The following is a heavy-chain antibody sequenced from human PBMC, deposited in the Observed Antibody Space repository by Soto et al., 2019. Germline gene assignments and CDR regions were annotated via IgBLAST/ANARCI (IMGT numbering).Heavy chain of an antibody. CDR1: GGSFSGSY. CDR3: ATTACGGDCYRSYYYYYYGMDV. J-gene: IGHJ6*02. Sequence: SETLSLTCPVYGGSFSGSYWSWIRQPPGKGLGWSGEINHSRSTNYNPSLKRRVTISVDTSKNQFSLKLSSVTAADTAVYYCATTACGGDCYRSYYYYYYGMDVWGQGTPVT. V-gene: IGHV4-34*01. CDR2: INHSRST. D-gene: IGHD2-21*02.